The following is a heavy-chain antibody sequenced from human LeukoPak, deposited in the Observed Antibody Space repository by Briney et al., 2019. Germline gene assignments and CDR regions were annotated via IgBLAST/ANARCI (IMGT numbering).Heavy chain of an antibody. J-gene: IGHJ4*02. CDR2: VNPSDGAR. D-gene: IGHD3-22*01. CDR1: GYPFSTYW. V-gene: IGHV1-46*01. Sequence: ASVKVSCKASGYPFSTYWLHWVRQAPGQGLEWMGFVNPSDGARIYAQKFQGRITMTRDTSTNTAFMELSSLRSEDTAVYYCARGLYYYDRSTYDDFDYWGQGTLVTVSS. CDR3: ARGLYYYDRSTYDDFDY.